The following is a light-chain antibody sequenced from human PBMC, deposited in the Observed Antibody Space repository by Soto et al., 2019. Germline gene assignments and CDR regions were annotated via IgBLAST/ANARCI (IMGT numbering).Light chain of an antibody. CDR3: QSYDSSLSGVV. CDR2: GNT. V-gene: IGLV1-40*01. Sequence: QSVLTLPPSVSGAPGQRVTISCTGSSSNIGAGYDVHWYQQLPGTAPKLLIYGNTNRPSGVPDRFSGSKSGTSASLAITGLHAEDEADYYCQSYDSSLSGVVFGGGTKLTVL. CDR1: SSNIGAGYD. J-gene: IGLJ2*01.